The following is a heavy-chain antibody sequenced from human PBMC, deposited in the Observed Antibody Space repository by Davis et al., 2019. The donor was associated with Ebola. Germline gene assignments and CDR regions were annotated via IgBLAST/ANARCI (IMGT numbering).Heavy chain of an antibody. J-gene: IGHJ6*02. D-gene: IGHD3-10*01. CDR2: IYYSGST. V-gene: IGHV4-61*08. Sequence: MPSETLSLTCTVSGGSISSGDYYWSWIRQPPGKGLEWIGYIYYSGSTNYNPSLKSRVTISVDTSKNQFSLKLSSVTAADTAVYYCARLMGYYGLDVWGQGTTVTVSS. CDR1: GGSISSGDYY. CDR3: ARLMGYYGLDV.